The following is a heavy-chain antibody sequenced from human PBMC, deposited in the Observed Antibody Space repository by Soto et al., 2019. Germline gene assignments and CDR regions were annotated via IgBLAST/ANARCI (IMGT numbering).Heavy chain of an antibody. CDR2: IKSKTDGGTT. V-gene: IGHV3-15*07. D-gene: IGHD4-17*01. CDR3: TTRRASLRRVYYYYGMDV. Sequence: GGSLRLSCAASGFTFSNAWMNWVRQAPGKGLEWVGRIKSKTDGGTTDYAAPVKGRFTISRDDSKNTLYLQMNSLKTEDTAVYYCTTRRASLRRVYYYYGMDVWGQGTTVTVSS. CDR1: GFTFSNAW. J-gene: IGHJ6*02.